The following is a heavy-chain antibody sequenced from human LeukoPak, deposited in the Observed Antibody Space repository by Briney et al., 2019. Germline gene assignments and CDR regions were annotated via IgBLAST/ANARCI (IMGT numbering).Heavy chain of an antibody. J-gene: IGHJ3*02. CDR1: AYSISGGYY. Sequence: SETLSLTCAVSAYSISGGYYWGWIRQPPGKGLEWIGSIYHSGSTYYNPSLKSRVTISLDTSKNQFSLKLNSVTAADTAVYYCARLYEKYAFDIWGEGTMVTVSS. CDR2: IYHSGST. CDR3: ARLYEKYAFDI. V-gene: IGHV4-38-2*01. D-gene: IGHD2-2*02.